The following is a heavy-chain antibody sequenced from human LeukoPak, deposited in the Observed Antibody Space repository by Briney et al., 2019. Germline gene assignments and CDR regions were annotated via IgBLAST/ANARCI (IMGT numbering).Heavy chain of an antibody. CDR3: ARHKRGYYDFWSGEDYFDY. CDR1: GGSVSSGSYY. J-gene: IGHJ4*02. V-gene: IGHV4-61*01. CDR2: IYYSGST. Sequence: SETLSLTCTVSGGSVSSGSYYWSWIRQPPGKGLEWIGYIYYSGSTNYNPSLKSRVTISVDTSKNQFSLKLSSVTAADTAVYYCARHKRGYYDFWSGEDYFDYWGQGTLVTVSS. D-gene: IGHD3-3*01.